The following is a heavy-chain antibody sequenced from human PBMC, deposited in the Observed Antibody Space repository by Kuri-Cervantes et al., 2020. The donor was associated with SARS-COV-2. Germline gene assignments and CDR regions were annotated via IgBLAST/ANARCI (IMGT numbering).Heavy chain of an antibody. CDR2: ITAFNGNT. D-gene: IGHD1-1*01. CDR3: ARDSGDWNPDGLDI. Sequence: SVKVSCKASGYTFTYRRLHWVRQAPGQALEWMGWITAFNGNTEYAQKVLGRVTITTDRSINTAYMEVSSLTFEDTAIYYCARDSGDWNPDGLDIWGQGTMVTVSS. V-gene: IGHV1-45*02. CDR1: GYTFTYRR. J-gene: IGHJ3*02.